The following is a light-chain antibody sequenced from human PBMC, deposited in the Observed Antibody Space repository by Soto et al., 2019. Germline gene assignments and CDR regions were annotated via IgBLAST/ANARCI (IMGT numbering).Light chain of an antibody. CDR1: SSDVGGYNY. CDR3: SSYTSGSTLL. V-gene: IGLV2-14*01. Sequence: QSVLTQPASVSGSPGQSITISCTGTSSDVGGYNYVSWYQQHPGKAPKLMIYDVSNRPSGVSNRFSGSKSGNTASLTISVLQAEDEADYYCSSYTSGSTLLFGTGTKVTVL. J-gene: IGLJ1*01. CDR2: DVS.